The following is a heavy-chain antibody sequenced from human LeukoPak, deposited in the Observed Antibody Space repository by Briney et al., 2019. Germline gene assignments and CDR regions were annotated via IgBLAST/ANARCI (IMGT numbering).Heavy chain of an antibody. J-gene: IGHJ4*02. CDR1: GFTFSSYG. V-gene: IGHV3-33*01. D-gene: IGHD3-22*01. CDR3: ARDYGSSGYYATFDY. Sequence: GGSLRLSCAASGFTFSSYGMHWVRQAPGKGLEWVAVIWYDGSNKYYADSVKGRFTISRDNSKNTLYLQMNSLRAEDTAVYYCARDYGSSGYYATFDYWGQGTLVTVSS. CDR2: IWYDGSNK.